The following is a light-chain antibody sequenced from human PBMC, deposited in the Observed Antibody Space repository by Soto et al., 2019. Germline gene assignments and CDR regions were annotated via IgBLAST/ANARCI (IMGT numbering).Light chain of an antibody. CDR2: ANT. J-gene: IGLJ1*01. CDR3: QSYASSLSGYV. V-gene: IGLV1-40*01. Sequence: VLSQPASVFGAPGRSGTLSCTGSSSNIGATYDVHWYQQFPGTAPKLLISANTNRPSGVPDRFSGSKSGTSASLAITGLQAEDEADYYCQSYASSLSGYVFGTGTKGTVL. CDR1: SSNIGATYD.